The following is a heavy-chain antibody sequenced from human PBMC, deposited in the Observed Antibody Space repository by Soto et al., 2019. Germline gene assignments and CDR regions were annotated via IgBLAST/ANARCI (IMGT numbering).Heavy chain of an antibody. CDR1: GGTFSSYA. V-gene: IGHV1-69*04. Sequence: GASVKVSCKASGGTFSSYAISWVRQAPGQGLEWMGRIIPILGIANYAQKFQGRVTITADKSTSTAYMELSSLRSEDTAVYYCARRDYSHRYNWFDPWGQGTLVTVSS. CDR3: ARRDYSHRYNWFDP. D-gene: IGHD4-4*01. J-gene: IGHJ5*02. CDR2: IIPILGIA.